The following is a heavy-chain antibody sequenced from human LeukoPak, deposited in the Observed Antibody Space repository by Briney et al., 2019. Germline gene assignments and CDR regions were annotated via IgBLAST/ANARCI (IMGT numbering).Heavy chain of an antibody. Sequence: SETLSLTCTVSGYSISSGYYWGCIRQPPGKGLEWIGSIYHSGSTYYNPSLKSRVTISVDTSKNQFSLKLSSVTAADTAVYYCAREYYYDSSGYFDYWGQGTLVTVSS. V-gene: IGHV4-38-2*02. D-gene: IGHD3-22*01. CDR1: GYSISSGYY. J-gene: IGHJ4*02. CDR3: AREYYYDSSGYFDY. CDR2: IYHSGST.